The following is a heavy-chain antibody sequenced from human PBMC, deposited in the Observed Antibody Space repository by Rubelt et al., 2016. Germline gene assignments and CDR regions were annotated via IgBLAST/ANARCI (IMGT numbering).Heavy chain of an antibody. V-gene: IGHV4-38-2*01. J-gene: IGHJ4*02. CDR1: GFTFSSYA. CDR3: ARGRRLRFLEWLSQYFDY. CDR2: IYYSRST. Sequence: VQLVESGGGLVQPGGSLRLSCAASGFTFSSYAMSWVRQAPGKGLEWIGSIYYSRSTYYNPSLKSRVTISVDTSKNQFSLKVGSVTAADTAVYYCARGRRLRFLEWLSQYFDYWGQGTLVTVSS. D-gene: IGHD3-3*01.